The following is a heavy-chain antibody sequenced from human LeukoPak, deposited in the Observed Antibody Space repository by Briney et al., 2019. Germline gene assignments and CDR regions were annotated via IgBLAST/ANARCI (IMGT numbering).Heavy chain of an antibody. CDR2: ISRTSSNI. CDR3: AREPGVSYGVDV. D-gene: IGHD3-3*01. Sequence: GSLRLSCAASGFNFSVHSMNWVRQAPGKGLEWISYISRTSSNIYYADSLKGRFTISRDNAKNSLYLQMNSLRVEDTAVYYCAREPGVSYGVDVWGQGTTVTVSS. CDR1: GFNFSVHS. V-gene: IGHV3-48*01. J-gene: IGHJ6*02.